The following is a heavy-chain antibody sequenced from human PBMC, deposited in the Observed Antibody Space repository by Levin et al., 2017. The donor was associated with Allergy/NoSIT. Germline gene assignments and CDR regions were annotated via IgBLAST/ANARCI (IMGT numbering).Heavy chain of an antibody. CDR3: ANVRGGATPDY. V-gene: IGHV3-30*18. D-gene: IGHD4-23*01. CDR2: ISYDGSNK. Sequence: GESLKISCAASGFTFSSYGMHWVRQAPGKGLEWVAVISYDGSNKYYADSVKGRFTISRDNSKNTLYLQMNSLRAEDTAVYYCANVRGGATPDYWGQGTLVTVSS. J-gene: IGHJ4*02. CDR1: GFTFSSYG.